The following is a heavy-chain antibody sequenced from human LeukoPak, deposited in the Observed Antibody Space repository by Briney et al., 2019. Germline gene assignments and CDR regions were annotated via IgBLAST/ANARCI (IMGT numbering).Heavy chain of an antibody. CDR1: GFTFSSYA. V-gene: IGHV3-23*01. Sequence: PGGSLRLSCAASGFTFSSYALSWVRQAPGKGLEWVSAISGSGGSTYYADSVKGRFTISRDNSKNTLYLQMNSLRAEDTAVYYCAKSSGYSSSWYHYFDYWGQGTLVTVSS. CDR3: AKSSGYSSSWYHYFDY. CDR2: ISGSGGST. D-gene: IGHD6-13*01. J-gene: IGHJ4*02.